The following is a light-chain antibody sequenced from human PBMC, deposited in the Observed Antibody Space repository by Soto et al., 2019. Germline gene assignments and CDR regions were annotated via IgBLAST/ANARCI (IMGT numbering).Light chain of an antibody. CDR1: ESVSSN. Sequence: VMPQSPATLSVSTGERATVSCRTSESVSSNLAWYQQKPGQAPRLLIYLASTRAPGIPARFSGSGSGTDFTLTISRLEPEDFAVYYCQQYGTSPPWTFGQGTKVDI. V-gene: IGKV3D-15*01. CDR3: QQYGTSPPWT. J-gene: IGKJ1*01. CDR2: LAS.